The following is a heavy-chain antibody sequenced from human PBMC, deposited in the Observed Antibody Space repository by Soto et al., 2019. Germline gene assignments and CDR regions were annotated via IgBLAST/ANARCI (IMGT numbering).Heavy chain of an antibody. CDR3: ARASRKFVDPYSPDH. D-gene: IGHD2-15*01. V-gene: IGHV5-51*01. J-gene: IGHJ4*02. CDR2: IYPGDSDT. Sequence: GESLKISCKGSGYSFTTYWIAWVRQMPGKGLEWMGIIYPGDSDTRYSPSFQGQVTISADRSISTAYLQWSSLKASDTAMYYFARASRKFVDPYSPDHWREGTPVPVSP. CDR1: GYSFTTYW.